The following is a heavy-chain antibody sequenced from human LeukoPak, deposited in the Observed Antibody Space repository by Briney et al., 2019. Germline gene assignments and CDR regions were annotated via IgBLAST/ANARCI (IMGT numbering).Heavy chain of an antibody. CDR3: ARGGYYYDSSGYYYTDYYYYYGMDV. V-gene: IGHV4-39*07. D-gene: IGHD3-22*01. CDR1: GGPISSSSYY. CDR2: INHSGST. J-gene: IGHJ6*02. Sequence: SETLSLTCTVSGGPISSSSYYWGWIRQPPGKGLEWIGEINHSGSTNYNPSLKSRVTISVDTSKNQFSLKLSSVTAADTAVYYCARGGYYYDSSGYYYTDYYYYYGMDVWGQGTTVTVSS.